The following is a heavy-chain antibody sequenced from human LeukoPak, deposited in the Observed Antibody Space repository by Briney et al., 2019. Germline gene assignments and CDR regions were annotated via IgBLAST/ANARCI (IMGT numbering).Heavy chain of an antibody. CDR2: ISAYNGNT. CDR3: ARDRPNYDILTGYFYYFDY. CDR1: GYTFTSYG. V-gene: IGHV1-18*01. J-gene: IGHJ4*02. D-gene: IGHD3-9*01. Sequence: ASVKVSCKASGYTFTSYGISWVRQAPGQGLECMGCISAYNGNTNYAQKLQGRVTMTTGTSTSTAYMELRSLRSDDTAVYYCARDRPNYDILTGYFYYFDYWGQGTLVTVSS.